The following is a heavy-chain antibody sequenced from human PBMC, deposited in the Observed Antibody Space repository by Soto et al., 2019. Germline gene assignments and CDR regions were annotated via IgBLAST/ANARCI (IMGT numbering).Heavy chain of an antibody. V-gene: IGHV3-23*01. D-gene: IGHD6-19*01. CDR3: ARDSSAWPNYFDS. CDR1: GFTINTHA. CDR2: FSGRSGDT. Sequence: EVQLLESGGGLVQPGGSLRLSCAASGFTINTHAMTWVRQAPGKGLEWVSAFSGRSGDTYYAASVKGRFTISGDNSKNTVMLEMNNLSAEDTAVYYCARDSSAWPNYFDSWGQGIQVTVSS. J-gene: IGHJ4*02.